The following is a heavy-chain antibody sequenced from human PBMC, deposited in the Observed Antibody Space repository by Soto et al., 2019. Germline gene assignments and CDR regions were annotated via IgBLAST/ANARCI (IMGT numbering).Heavy chain of an antibody. D-gene: IGHD6-19*01. V-gene: IGHV3-21*01. J-gene: IGHJ6*02. CDR2: ISSSSSYI. CDR3: ARRGSGYYYYGMDV. CDR1: GFTFSSYS. Sequence: GGSLRLSCAASGFTFSSYSMNWVRQAPGKGLEWVSSISSSSSYIYYADSVKGRFTISRDNAKNSPYPQMNSLRAEDTAVYYCARRGSGYYYYGMDVWGQGTTVTVSS.